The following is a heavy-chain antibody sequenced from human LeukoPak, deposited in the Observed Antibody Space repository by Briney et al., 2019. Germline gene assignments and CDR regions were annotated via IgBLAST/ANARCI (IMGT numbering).Heavy chain of an antibody. J-gene: IGHJ4*02. Sequence: SETLSLTCTVSGGSISSSSYYWGWIRQPPGKGLEWIGSIYYSGSTYYNPSLKSRVTISVDTSKNQFSLKLSSVTAADTAVYYCARGAAGISHYWGQGTLVTVSS. V-gene: IGHV4-39*07. D-gene: IGHD6-13*01. CDR2: IYYSGST. CDR3: ARGAAGISHY. CDR1: GGSISSSSYY.